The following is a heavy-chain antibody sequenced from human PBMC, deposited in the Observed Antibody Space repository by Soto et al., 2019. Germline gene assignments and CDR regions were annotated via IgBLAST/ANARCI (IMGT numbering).Heavy chain of an antibody. CDR3: ARDQSYYYETDTGGSYRWDY. CDR2: ISAYNDNT. V-gene: IGHV1-18*01. J-gene: IGHJ4*02. Sequence: QVQLVQSGAEVKKPGASVKVSCQSSGYTFTSYGITWVRQAPGQGLEWMGWISAYNDNTNYAQKFQGRVAMTTDTATGTAYRELRSLRSDDRAGYFCARDQSYYYETDTGGSYRWDYWGQGTLVTVSS. CDR1: GYTFTSYG. D-gene: IGHD3-22*01.